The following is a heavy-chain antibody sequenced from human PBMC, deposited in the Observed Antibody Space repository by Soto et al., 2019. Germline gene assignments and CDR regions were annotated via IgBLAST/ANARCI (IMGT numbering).Heavy chain of an antibody. D-gene: IGHD6-19*01. V-gene: IGHV4-39*07. CDR1: GCSISSGGYY. J-gene: IGHJ6*02. Sequence: SETLSLTCTVSGCSISSGGYYWSWIRQPPGKGLEWIGEINHSGSTNYNPSLKSRVTISVDTSKNQFSLKLSSVTAADTAVYYCARGSYSSGWYVNVMDVWGQGTTVTVSS. CDR2: INHSGST. CDR3: ARGSYSSGWYVNVMDV.